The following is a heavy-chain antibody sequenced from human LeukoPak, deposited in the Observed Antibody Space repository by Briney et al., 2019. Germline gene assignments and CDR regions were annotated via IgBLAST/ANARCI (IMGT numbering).Heavy chain of an antibody. Sequence: PSETPSLTCTVSGGSISSYYWSWIRQPPGKGLEWIGYIYYSGSTNYNPSLKSRVTISIDTSKNQFSLKLNSVTAADTAVYYCARYDYSPAYFDLWGRGTLVTVSS. CDR2: IYYSGST. CDR1: GGSISSYY. D-gene: IGHD4-11*01. J-gene: IGHJ2*01. V-gene: IGHV4-59*01. CDR3: ARYDYSPAYFDL.